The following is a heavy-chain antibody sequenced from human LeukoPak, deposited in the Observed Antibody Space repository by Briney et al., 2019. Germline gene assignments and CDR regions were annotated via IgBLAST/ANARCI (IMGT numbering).Heavy chain of an antibody. Sequence: GGSLKLSCAASGFTFSDSYMHWVRQASGKGLEWVGLIRTKTRNYAATYAESVKGRFTISRDDSKNTAYLQMNSLKMEDTAVYYCTRQNCTGGSCSYVDCWGQGTLVTVPS. CDR1: GFTFSDSY. CDR3: TRQNCTGGSCSYVDC. J-gene: IGHJ4*02. D-gene: IGHD2-8*02. CDR2: IRTKTRNYAA. V-gene: IGHV3-73*01.